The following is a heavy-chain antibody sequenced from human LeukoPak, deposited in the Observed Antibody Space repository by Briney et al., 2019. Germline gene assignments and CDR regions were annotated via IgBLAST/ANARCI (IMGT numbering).Heavy chain of an antibody. V-gene: IGHV3-23*01. CDR3: VLLVVVQRPFYI. D-gene: IGHD3-22*01. Sequence: GGSLRLSCAASGFTFSSYAMSWVRQAPGKGLEWVSAISGSGGSTYYADSVKGRFTISRDNSKNTLYLQMKRLRAEATAVYYVVLLVVVQRPFYIWGHATMVTVSS. J-gene: IGHJ3*02. CDR2: ISGSGGST. CDR1: GFTFSSYA.